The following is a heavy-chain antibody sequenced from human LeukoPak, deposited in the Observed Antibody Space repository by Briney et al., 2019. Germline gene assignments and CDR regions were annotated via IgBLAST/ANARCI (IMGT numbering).Heavy chain of an antibody. CDR1: GFRFSSYD. CDR2: LTRTSSAT. V-gene: IGHV3-48*01. Sequence: GGSLRLSCVGSGFRFSSYDMNWVRQAPGRGLEWLSYLTRTSSATWYADSVKGRFTIFRDNAKSSLYLQMNSLRVEDTAVYYCATGGSEYRSDWFDSWGQEILVNVAS. J-gene: IGHJ5*01. CDR3: ATGGSEYRSDWFDS. D-gene: IGHD5-18*01.